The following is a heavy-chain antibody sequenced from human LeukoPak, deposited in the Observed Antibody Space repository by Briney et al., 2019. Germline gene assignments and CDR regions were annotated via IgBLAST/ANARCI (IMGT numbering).Heavy chain of an antibody. CDR3: AIGRFHRWLQLGDY. Sequence: ASVKVSCKASGYTFTSYGISWVRQAPGQGLEWMGWISAYNGNTNYAQKLQGRVTMTTDTSTSTAYMEPRSLRSDDTAVYYCAIGRFHRWLQLGDYWGQGTLVTVSS. V-gene: IGHV1-18*01. CDR2: ISAYNGNT. D-gene: IGHD5-24*01. J-gene: IGHJ4*02. CDR1: GYTFTSYG.